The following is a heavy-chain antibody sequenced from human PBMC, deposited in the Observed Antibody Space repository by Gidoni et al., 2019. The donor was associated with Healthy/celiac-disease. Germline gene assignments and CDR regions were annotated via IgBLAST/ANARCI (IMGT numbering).Heavy chain of an antibody. CDR1: GFTFSSYG. J-gene: IGHJ2*01. V-gene: IGHV3-30*03. CDR2: ISYDGSNK. Sequence: QVQLVESGGGVVQPGRSLRLSCAASGFTFSSYGMHWVRQAPGKGLEWVAVISYDGSNKYYADSVKGRFTISRDNSKNTLYLQMNSLRAEDTAVYYCAREYSSSWYGYFDLWGRGTLVTVSS. D-gene: IGHD6-13*01. CDR3: AREYSSSWYGYFDL.